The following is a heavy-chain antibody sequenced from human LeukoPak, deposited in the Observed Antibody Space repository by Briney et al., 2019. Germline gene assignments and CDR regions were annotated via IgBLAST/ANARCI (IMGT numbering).Heavy chain of an antibody. D-gene: IGHD2-21*02. CDR3: ARGGRSAYCGGDCYSTDI. CDR2: MNPNSGNT. Sequence: ASVKVSCKASGYTFTSYDINWVRQATGQGLEWMGWMNPNSGNTGYAQKFQGRVTMTRNTSISTAYMELSSPRSEDTAVYYCARGGRSAYCGGDCYSTDIWGQGTMVTVSS. V-gene: IGHV1-8*01. J-gene: IGHJ3*02. CDR1: GYTFTSYD.